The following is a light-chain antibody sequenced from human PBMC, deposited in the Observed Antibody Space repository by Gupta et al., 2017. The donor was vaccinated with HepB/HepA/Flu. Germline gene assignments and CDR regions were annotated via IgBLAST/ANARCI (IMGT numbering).Light chain of an antibody. J-gene: IGLJ2*01. Sequence: QSALTQPRSVSGSPGQSVTISCPGTSNDVGAYKYVSWYQQHPGEAPKLMIFDVSKRPSGVPDRFSGSKSGNTASLTISGLQAEDEADYYCCSYAGSRVVFGGGTKLTVL. CDR1: SNDVGAYKY. V-gene: IGLV2-11*01. CDR3: CSYAGSRVV. CDR2: DVS.